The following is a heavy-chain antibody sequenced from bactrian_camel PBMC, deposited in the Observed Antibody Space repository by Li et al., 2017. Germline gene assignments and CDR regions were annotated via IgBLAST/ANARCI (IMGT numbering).Heavy chain of an antibody. CDR1: GFPFKRVY. V-gene: IGHV3-2*01. CDR3: AARDTGLCEIMSAYNY. CDR2: ISSDSGHS. J-gene: IGHJ4*01. Sequence: HVQLVESGGGLVQPGGSLRLSCAASGFPFKRVYMSWVRQPPGKGLEWVTSISSDSGHSYYADSVKGRFTISYDNAKNTMSLRMNSLKPEDSGMNYCAARDTGLCEIMSAYNYW. D-gene: IGHD5*01.